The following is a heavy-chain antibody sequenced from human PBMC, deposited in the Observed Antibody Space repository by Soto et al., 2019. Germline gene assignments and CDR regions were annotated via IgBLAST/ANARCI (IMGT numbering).Heavy chain of an antibody. CDR3: ARVALSAAGIDY. D-gene: IGHD6-13*01. V-gene: IGHV3-66*01. CDR2: IYSGGST. CDR1: GFTFSSYS. J-gene: IGHJ4*02. Sequence: PGGSLRLSCAASGFTFSSYSMNWVRQAPGKGLEWVSVIYSGGSTYYADSVKGRFTVSRDNSKNTLYLQMNSLRAEDTAVYYCARVALSAAGIDYWGQGTLVTVSS.